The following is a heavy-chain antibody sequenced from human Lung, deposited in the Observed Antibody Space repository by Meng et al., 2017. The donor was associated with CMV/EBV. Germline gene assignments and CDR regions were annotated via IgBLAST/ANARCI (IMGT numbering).Heavy chain of an antibody. CDR1: GYTFTGYY. CDR3: ARKVFRASDAFDI. Sequence: ASVKVSXKASGYTFTGYYLHWVRQAPGQGLEWMGWINSKIGDANYTQKFQGRVTVTRDTSISTAYMELKRLTYDDTAVYFCARKVFRASDAFDIWGQGTVVTVSS. V-gene: IGHV1-2*02. CDR2: INSKIGDA. J-gene: IGHJ3*02.